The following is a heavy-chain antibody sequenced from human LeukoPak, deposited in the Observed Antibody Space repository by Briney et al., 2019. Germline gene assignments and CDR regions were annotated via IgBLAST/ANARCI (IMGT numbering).Heavy chain of an antibody. V-gene: IGHV1-2*02. CDR2: INPNSGGT. J-gene: IGHJ5*02. CDR3: ARVDTIFGVAQNWFDP. D-gene: IGHD3-3*01. CDR1: GYTFTGYY. Sequence: ASVKVSCKASGYTFTGYYIHWVRQAPGQGLEWMGWINPNSGGTSYAQKFQGRVTMTRDTSISTAYMELSRLRSDDTAVYYCARVDTIFGVAQNWFDPWGQGTLVTVSS.